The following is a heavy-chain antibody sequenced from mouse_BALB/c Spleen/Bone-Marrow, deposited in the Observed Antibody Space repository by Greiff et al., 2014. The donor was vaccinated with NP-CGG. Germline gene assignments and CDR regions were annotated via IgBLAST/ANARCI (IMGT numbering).Heavy chain of an antibody. CDR2: IYPGDGDT. V-gene: IGHV1-87*01. Sequence: QVQLQQSGAELARPGASVKLSCKASGYNFTTHWMQWVKRRPGQGLEWIGAIYPGDGDTRYTQEFKGKATLTADKSSSTAYMQLSDLASEDSAVYYCARGDYGYHWYFDVWGAGTTVTVSS. J-gene: IGHJ1*01. CDR3: ARGDYGYHWYFDV. CDR1: GYNFTTHW. D-gene: IGHD1-2*01.